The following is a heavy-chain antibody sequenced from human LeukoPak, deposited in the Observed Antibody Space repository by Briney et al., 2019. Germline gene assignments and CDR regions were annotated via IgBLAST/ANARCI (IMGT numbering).Heavy chain of an antibody. D-gene: IGHD6-19*01. J-gene: IGHJ6*02. CDR3: ARDVVYSSGWLVDV. CDR1: GYTFTGYY. Sequence: ASVKVSCKASGYTFTGYYTHWVRQAPGQGLEWMGWINPNSGGTNYAQKLQGRVTMTTDTSTSTAYMELRSLRSDDTAVYYCARDVVYSSGWLVDVWGQGTTVTVSS. V-gene: IGHV1-2*02. CDR2: INPNSGGT.